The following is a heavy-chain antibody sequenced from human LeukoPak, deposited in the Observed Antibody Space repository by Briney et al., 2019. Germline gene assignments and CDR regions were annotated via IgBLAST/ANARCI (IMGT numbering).Heavy chain of an antibody. CDR3: ARLFRSSSGYLMLDY. V-gene: IGHV1-46*01. CDR1: GYTFTNHY. Sequence: ASVTVSCKASGYTFTNHYMHWVRQAPGQGLEWMGIINPSGGGTSYAQTFQGRVTMTRDTSTSTVYMELNSLRSEDTAVYYCARLFRSSSGYLMLDYWGQGTLVTVSS. CDR2: INPSGGGT. J-gene: IGHJ4*02. D-gene: IGHD3-22*01.